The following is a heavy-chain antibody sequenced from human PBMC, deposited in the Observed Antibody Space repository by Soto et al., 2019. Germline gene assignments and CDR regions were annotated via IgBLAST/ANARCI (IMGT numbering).Heavy chain of an antibody. CDR1: GGTFSSYT. V-gene: IGHV1-69*02. CDR2: IIPILGIA. D-gene: IGHD3-10*01. J-gene: IGHJ6*02. CDR3: ARFQWFGAAESYYGMDV. Sequence: QVQLVQSGAEVKKPGSSVKVSCKASGGTFSSYTISWVRQAPGQGLEWMGRIIPILGIANYAQKFQGRVTITADKSTSTAYMELSSLRSEDTAVYYCARFQWFGAAESYYGMDVWGQGTTVTVSS.